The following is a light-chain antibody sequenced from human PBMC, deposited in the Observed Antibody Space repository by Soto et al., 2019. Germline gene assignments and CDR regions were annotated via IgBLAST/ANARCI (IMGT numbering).Light chain of an antibody. CDR2: EAS. J-gene: IGLJ1*01. Sequence: QSALTQPPSASGSPGQSVTISCTGTSSDVGGYNYVSWYQQHPGKAPKLMIYEASKRPSGVPDRFSGSKSGNTASLTVSGLQAEDEADYYCNSYAGSNVYVFGTGTQLTVL. V-gene: IGLV2-8*01. CDR1: SSDVGGYNY. CDR3: NSYAGSNVYV.